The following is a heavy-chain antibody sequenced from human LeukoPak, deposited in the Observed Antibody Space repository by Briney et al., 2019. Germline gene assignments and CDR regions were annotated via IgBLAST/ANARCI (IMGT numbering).Heavy chain of an antibody. J-gene: IGHJ5*02. Sequence: PGGSLRLSCAASGFTFSSYGMHWVRQAPGKGLEWVAVIWYDGSNKYYADSVKGRFTISRDNSKNTLYLQMNSLRAEDTAVYYCARDIDSSSWYRGRWFDPWGQGTLVTVSS. CDR2: IWYDGSNK. D-gene: IGHD6-13*01. CDR3: ARDIDSSSWYRGRWFDP. V-gene: IGHV3-33*01. CDR1: GFTFSSYG.